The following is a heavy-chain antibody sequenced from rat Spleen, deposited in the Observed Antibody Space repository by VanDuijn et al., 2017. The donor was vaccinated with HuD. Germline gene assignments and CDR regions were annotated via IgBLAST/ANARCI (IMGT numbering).Heavy chain of an antibody. J-gene: IGHJ3*01. CDR3: ARQDYGYNLFAY. CDR1: GFTFSDYY. CDR2: ISYEGSST. D-gene: IGHD1-9*01. V-gene: IGHV5-22*01. Sequence: EVQLVESGGGLVQPGRSMKLSCAASGFTFSDYYMAWVRQAPKKGLEWVASISYEGSSTYYGDSVKGRFTISRDNAKSTLYLQINSLRSEDTATYYCARQDYGYNLFAYWGQGTLVTVSS.